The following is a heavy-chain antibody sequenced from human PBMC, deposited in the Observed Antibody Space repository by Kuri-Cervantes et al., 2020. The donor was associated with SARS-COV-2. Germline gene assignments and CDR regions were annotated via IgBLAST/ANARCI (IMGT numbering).Heavy chain of an antibody. D-gene: IGHD3/OR15-3a*01. CDR1: GGSISGYY. V-gene: IGHV4-34*01. Sequence: SETLSLTCTVSGGSISGYYWSWIRQPPGKGLEWIGEINHSGSTNYNPSLKSRVTISVDTSKNQFSLKLSSVTAADTAVYYCARGAGYDFGTGYQDWFFDLWGRGNLVTVSS. CDR2: INHSGST. CDR3: ARGAGYDFGTGYQDWFFDL. J-gene: IGHJ2*01.